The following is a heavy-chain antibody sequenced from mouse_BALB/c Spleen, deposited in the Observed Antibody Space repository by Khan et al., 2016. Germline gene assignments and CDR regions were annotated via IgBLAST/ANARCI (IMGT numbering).Heavy chain of an antibody. D-gene: IGHD1-1*01. J-gene: IGHJ2*01. CDR1: GFNIKDTF. V-gene: IGHV14-3*02. CDR3: ARRGPISYYGSTYGY. CDR2: IDPANGNT. Sequence: VRLQQSGAELVKPGASVKLSCTASGFNIKDTFMHWVKQRPEQGLEWIGRIDPANGNTRYDPKFQGKATITADTSSNTAYLQLSSLPSEDTDVYYCARRGPISYYGSTYGYWGQGTTLTVSS.